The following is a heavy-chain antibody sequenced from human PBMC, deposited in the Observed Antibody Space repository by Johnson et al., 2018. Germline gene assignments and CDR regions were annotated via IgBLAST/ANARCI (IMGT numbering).Heavy chain of an antibody. CDR2: IKQDGSDK. J-gene: IGHJ4*02. CDR1: GFSFSSHW. D-gene: IGHD1-26*01. Sequence: VQLVQSGGGLVQPGGSLRLSCATSGFSFSSHWMSWVRQAPGKGLEWVANIKQDGSDKRYLDSVKGRFTISRDNAKNSLYLQINSLRAEDTAGYYCERNGGSVDYWGQGTLVTVSS. CDR3: ERNGGSVDY. V-gene: IGHV3-7*01.